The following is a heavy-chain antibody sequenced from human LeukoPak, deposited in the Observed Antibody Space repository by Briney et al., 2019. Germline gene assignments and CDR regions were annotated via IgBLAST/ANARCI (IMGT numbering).Heavy chain of an antibody. V-gene: IGHV3-23*01. CDR3: AKEVVVAATGDYFDY. Sequence: TGGSLRLSCAASGFTFSSYAMSWVPQAPGKGLEWVSAISGSGGSTYYADSVKGRFTISRDNSKNTLYLQMNSLRAEDTAVYYCAKEVVVAATGDYFDYWGQGTLVTVSS. CDR1: GFTFSSYA. J-gene: IGHJ4*02. D-gene: IGHD2-15*01. CDR2: ISGSGGST.